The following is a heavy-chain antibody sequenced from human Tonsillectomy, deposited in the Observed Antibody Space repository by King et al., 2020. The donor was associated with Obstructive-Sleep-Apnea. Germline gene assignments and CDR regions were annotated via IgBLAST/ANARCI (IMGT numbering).Heavy chain of an antibody. CDR3: ARITNEKDYYGSGSYHWFDP. CDR1: GFSLSNARMG. Sequence: TLKESGPVLVKPTETLTLTCTVSGFSLSNARMGVSWIRQPPGKALEWLAHIFSNDEKSYSTSLKSRLTLSKDTSKSQVVLTMTNMDPVDTATYYCARITNEKDYYGSGSYHWFDPWGQGTLVTVSS. J-gene: IGHJ5*02. V-gene: IGHV2-26*01. D-gene: IGHD3-10*01. CDR2: IFSNDEK.